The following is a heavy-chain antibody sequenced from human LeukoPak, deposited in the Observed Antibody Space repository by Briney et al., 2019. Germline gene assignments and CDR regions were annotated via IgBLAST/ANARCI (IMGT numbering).Heavy chain of an antibody. CDR3: ARGGATRALGYYYYYGMDV. J-gene: IGHJ6*02. Sequence: SVKVSCKASGGTFSSYAISWVRQAPGQGLEWMGGIIPILGIANYAQKFQGRVTITADKSTSTAYMELSSLRSEDTAVYYCARGGATRALGYYYYYGMDVWGQGTTVTVSS. D-gene: IGHD4/OR15-4a*01. V-gene: IGHV1-69*04. CDR1: GGTFSSYA. CDR2: IIPILGIA.